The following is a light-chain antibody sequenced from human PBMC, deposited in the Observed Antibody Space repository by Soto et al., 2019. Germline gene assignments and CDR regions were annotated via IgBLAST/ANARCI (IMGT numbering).Light chain of an antibody. J-gene: IGLJ1*01. Sequence: QSALTQPASVSGSPGQSITISCTGTSSDVRGYNYVSWYQQHPGEVPKLLIYDVSTRPSGVSNRLSGSKSGNTASLTISGLQAEDEANYYCNSYTSSNTPYVFGTGTKVTVL. V-gene: IGLV2-14*01. CDR2: DVS. CDR1: SSDVRGYNY. CDR3: NSYTSSNTPYV.